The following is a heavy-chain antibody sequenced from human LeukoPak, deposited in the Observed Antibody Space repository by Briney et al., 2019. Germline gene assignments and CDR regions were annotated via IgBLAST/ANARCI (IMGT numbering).Heavy chain of an antibody. CDR3: ATDLKQAPKVGVPFYYYYYYMDV. CDR1: GFTFSSYA. D-gene: IGHD1-26*01. J-gene: IGHJ6*03. V-gene: IGHV3-23*01. Sequence: GRSLRLSCAASGFTFSSYAMHWVRQAPGKGLEWVAGISGNGGTIAYADSVKGRFTISRDNSKNMLYLQMNSLRSEDTAVYYCATDLKQAPKVGVPFYYYYYYMDVWGKGTTVTVSS. CDR2: ISGNGGTI.